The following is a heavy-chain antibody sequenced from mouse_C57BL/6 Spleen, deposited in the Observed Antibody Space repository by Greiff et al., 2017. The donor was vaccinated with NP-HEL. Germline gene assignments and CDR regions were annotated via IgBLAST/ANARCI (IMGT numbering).Heavy chain of an antibody. CDR3: ARLWLYAMDY. CDR1: GYAFTNYL. Sequence: QVQLQQSGAELVRPGTSVKVSCKASGYAFTNYLIEWVKQRPGQGLEWIGVFNPGSGGTNYNEKFKGKATLTADKSSSTAYMQLSSLTSEDSAVYFCARLWLYAMDYWGQGTSVTVSS. D-gene: IGHD2-2*01. CDR2: FNPGSGGT. V-gene: IGHV1-54*01. J-gene: IGHJ4*01.